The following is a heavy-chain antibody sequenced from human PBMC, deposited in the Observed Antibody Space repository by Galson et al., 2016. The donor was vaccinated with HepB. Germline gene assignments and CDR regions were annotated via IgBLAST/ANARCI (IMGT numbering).Heavy chain of an antibody. Sequence: SLRLSCAGSGFTFSYHGMHWVRQAPGKGLEWVAFISYDGSNKYYIDSVKGRFTISRDNSRDTLYLQMNSLRTEDTAVFYCAKGPTSYFYGMDVWGQGTTVTVSS. CDR3: AKGPTSYFYGMDV. CDR2: ISYDGSNK. CDR1: GFTFSYHG. V-gene: IGHV3-30*18. J-gene: IGHJ6*02.